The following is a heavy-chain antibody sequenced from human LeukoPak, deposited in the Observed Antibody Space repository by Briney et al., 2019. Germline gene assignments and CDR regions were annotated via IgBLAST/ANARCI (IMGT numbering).Heavy chain of an antibody. CDR1: GDTFTGHY. Sequence: ASVKVSCKASGDTFTGHYMHWVRQAPGQGLEWVGWIYPNSGGTNYAQKFQGRVTMTRDTSINTAYMELNRLISDDTAVYYCTRSVDAFDFWGQGTMVTVSS. CDR2: IYPNSGGT. J-gene: IGHJ3*01. CDR3: TRSVDAFDF. V-gene: IGHV1-2*02.